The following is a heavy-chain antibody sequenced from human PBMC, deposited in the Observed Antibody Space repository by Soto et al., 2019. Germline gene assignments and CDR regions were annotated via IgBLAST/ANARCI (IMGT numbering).Heavy chain of an antibody. CDR2: ISGGASST. CDR3: AKCRKNVAVEPAALDV. D-gene: IGHD2-2*01. V-gene: IGHV3-23*01. CDR1: GFTFSTYA. Sequence: PGGSLRLSXAASGFTFSTYAISWVRQAPGKGLEWVSAISGGASSTYYADSVKGRFTISRDNSKNTLYLQMNSLRAEDTAVYYCAKCRKNVAVEPAALDVWGQGTTVTVS. J-gene: IGHJ6*02.